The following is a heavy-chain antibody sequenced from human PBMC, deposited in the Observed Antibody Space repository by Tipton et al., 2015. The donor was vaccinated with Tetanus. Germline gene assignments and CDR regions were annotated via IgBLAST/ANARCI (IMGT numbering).Heavy chain of an antibody. Sequence: TLSLTCTVSGGSISSYYWSWIRQPAGKGLEWIGRIYTSESTNYNPSLKSRVTISVDTSKNQFSLKLSSVTAADTAVYYCARLGSGYSYGYYFDYWGQGTLVTVSS. CDR3: ARLGSGYSYGYYFDY. CDR2: IYTSEST. CDR1: GGSISSYY. J-gene: IGHJ4*02. V-gene: IGHV4-4*07. D-gene: IGHD5-18*01.